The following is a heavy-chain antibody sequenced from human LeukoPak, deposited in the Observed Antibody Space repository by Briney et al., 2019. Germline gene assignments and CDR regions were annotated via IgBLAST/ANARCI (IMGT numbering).Heavy chain of an antibody. CDR3: AGRRSSGWYAY. V-gene: IGHV3-53*01. D-gene: IGHD6-19*01. CDR2: IYDSGTT. J-gene: IGHJ4*02. CDR1: GFTVSGNY. Sequence: GGSLRLSCATSGFTVSGNYMSWVRQAPGKGLEWVSVIYDSGTTYYADSVRGRFLIFRDTSKNTVDLQMNSLRVEDTAVYYCAGRRSSGWYAYWGQGTLVTVSS.